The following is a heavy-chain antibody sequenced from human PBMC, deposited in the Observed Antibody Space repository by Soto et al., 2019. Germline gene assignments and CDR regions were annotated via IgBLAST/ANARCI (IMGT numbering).Heavy chain of an antibody. Sequence: QLVESGGGLTQAGGSLRLSCVGAGFFFNNYDMHWVRQVRGKGLEWVSAIGAADDPYYSVSVKGRFIVSRDNAQKSLYLQMNSRRAEDKAIYFCASAYKGQLPRRGDYYYALDVWGRGTTVTVSS. V-gene: IGHV3-13*05. CDR3: ASAYKGQLPRRGDYYYALDV. CDR1: GFFFNNYD. D-gene: IGHD2-2*01. J-gene: IGHJ6*02. CDR2: IGAADDP.